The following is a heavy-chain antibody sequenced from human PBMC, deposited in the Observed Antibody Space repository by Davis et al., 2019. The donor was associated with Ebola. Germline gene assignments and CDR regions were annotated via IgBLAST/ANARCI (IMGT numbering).Heavy chain of an antibody. Sequence: ASVKVSCKASGYTFTGYYMHWVRQAPGQGLEWMGWINPNSGGTNYAQKFQGRVTMTRDTSISTAYMELSSLRSEDTAVYYCARDNQYGDYQLGIWGQGTMVTVSS. D-gene: IGHD4-17*01. J-gene: IGHJ3*02. CDR1: GYTFTGYY. V-gene: IGHV1-2*02. CDR2: INPNSGGT. CDR3: ARDNQYGDYQLGI.